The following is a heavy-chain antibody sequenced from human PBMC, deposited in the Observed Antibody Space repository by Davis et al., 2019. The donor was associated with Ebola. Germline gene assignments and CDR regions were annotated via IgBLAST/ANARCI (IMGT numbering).Heavy chain of an antibody. Sequence: GESLKISCAASGFTFSGSAMHWVRQAPGKGLEWVSAISGSGGSTYYADSVKGRFTISRDNSKNTLYLQMNSLRAEDTAVYYCAKDWIFGVVSTYYFDYWGQGTLVTVSS. CDR1: GFTFSGSA. J-gene: IGHJ4*02. D-gene: IGHD3-3*01. CDR2: ISGSGGST. CDR3: AKDWIFGVVSTYYFDY. V-gene: IGHV3-23*01.